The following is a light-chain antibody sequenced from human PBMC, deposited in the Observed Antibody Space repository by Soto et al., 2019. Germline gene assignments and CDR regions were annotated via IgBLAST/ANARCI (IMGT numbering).Light chain of an antibody. CDR3: AAWDDSLVV. J-gene: IGLJ2*01. V-gene: IGLV1-47*01. Sequence: QSVLTQPPSASGTPGQTVTISCSGSSSNIGSAYIYWYQHLPGTAPKLLIYRNNQRPSGVPDRFSASKSGTSASLAISGLRSEDDVDYYCAAWDDSLVVFGGGTKLTVL. CDR1: SSNIGSAY. CDR2: RNN.